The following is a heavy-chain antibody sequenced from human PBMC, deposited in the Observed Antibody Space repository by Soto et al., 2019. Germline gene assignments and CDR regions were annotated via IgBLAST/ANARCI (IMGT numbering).Heavy chain of an antibody. CDR2: LSGSGGST. CDR3: AKVRSYQVYYFDY. CDR1: GFTFSSDA. Sequence: EVQLLESGGGLVQPGGSLRLSCAASGFTFSSDAMSWVRQAPGKGLEWVSALSGSGGSTYYADSVKGRFTISRDNSKNTLYLQMNSLRAEDTAVYYCAKVRSYQVYYFDYWGQGTLVTVSS. D-gene: IGHD1-26*01. V-gene: IGHV3-23*01. J-gene: IGHJ4*02.